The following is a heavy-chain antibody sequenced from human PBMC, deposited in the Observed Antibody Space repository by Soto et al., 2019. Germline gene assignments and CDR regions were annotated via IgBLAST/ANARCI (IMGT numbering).Heavy chain of an antibody. Sequence: SETLSLTCTVSGGSISSSSYYWGWIRQPPGKGLEWIGSIYYSGSTYYNPSLKSRVTISVDTSKNQFSLKLSSVTAADTAVYYCARSGAGNYYYGMDVWGQGTTVTVS. CDR2: IYYSGST. V-gene: IGHV4-39*01. CDR3: ARSGAGNYYYGMDV. J-gene: IGHJ6*02. CDR1: GGSISSSSYY. D-gene: IGHD6-19*01.